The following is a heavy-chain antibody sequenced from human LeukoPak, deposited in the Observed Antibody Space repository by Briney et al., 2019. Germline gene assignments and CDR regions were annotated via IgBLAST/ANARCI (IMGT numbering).Heavy chain of an antibody. J-gene: IGHJ4*02. V-gene: IGHV3-30*03. CDR3: ARAAVVVLAATPGDY. D-gene: IGHD2-15*01. CDR1: GFTFSNYG. Sequence: PGGSLRLSCAASGFTFSNYGIHWVRQAPGKGLEWVAVISYGGTNKYYADSVKGRFTISRDNSKNTVYLQMNSLRAEDTAVYYCARAAVVVLAATPGDYWGQGTLVTVSS. CDR2: ISYGGTNK.